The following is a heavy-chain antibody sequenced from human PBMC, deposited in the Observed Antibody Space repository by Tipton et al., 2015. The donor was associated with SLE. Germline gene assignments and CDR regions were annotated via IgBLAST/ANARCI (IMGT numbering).Heavy chain of an antibody. J-gene: IGHJ4*02. CDR3: ARFMISVGFDY. CDR1: GDSMNNYY. CDR2: IYKTGIT. V-gene: IGHV4-4*07. D-gene: IGHD3-16*01. Sequence: TLSLTCSVSGDSMNNYYWSWIRQPAGMPLEWIGRIYKTGITNYNPSLKGRLSMSVDTSKAHFSLNLNSVTAADTAIYYCARFMISVGFDYWGQGTLVTVSS.